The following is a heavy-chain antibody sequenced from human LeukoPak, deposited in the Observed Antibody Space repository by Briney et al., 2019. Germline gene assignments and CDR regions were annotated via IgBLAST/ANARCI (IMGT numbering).Heavy chain of an antibody. CDR1: GYTFTSYG. CDR2: SSAYNGNT. J-gene: IGHJ6*03. D-gene: IGHD2-21*02. CDR3: ARDGVDSSRPIYYYYYYMDV. Sequence: ASVKVSCKASGYTFTSYGISWVRQAPGQGREWMGWSSAYNGNTNYAQKLQGRVTMTTYTSTSTAYMELRSLRSDDTAVYYCARDGVDSSRPIYYYYYYMDVWGKGTTVTVSS. V-gene: IGHV1-18*01.